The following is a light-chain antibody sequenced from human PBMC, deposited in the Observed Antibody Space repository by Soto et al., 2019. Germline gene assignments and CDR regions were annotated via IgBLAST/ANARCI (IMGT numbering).Light chain of an antibody. V-gene: IGKV1-5*01. Sequence: DIQMTQSPSILSASIGDRVTISRRASQSISVWLAWYQQKPGKAPRVLIFDATALESGVPSRFSGSGSGTEFTLTINNLQPDDFATYYCQQYHSSWWTFGHGTKVDIK. CDR2: DAT. J-gene: IGKJ1*01. CDR3: QQYHSSWWT. CDR1: QSISVW.